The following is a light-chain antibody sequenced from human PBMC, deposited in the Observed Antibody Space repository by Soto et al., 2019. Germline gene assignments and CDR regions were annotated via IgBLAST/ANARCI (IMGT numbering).Light chain of an antibody. CDR1: ETVATN. Sequence: VMTQSPATLSVSPGARDPLSCRASETVATNLAWYQQKPGQAPRLLIYGASTRATGIPARFSGSGSGTEFTLTISSLQSEDFAVYYCQQYNNWPPWTFGQGTKVDIK. CDR3: QQYNNWPPWT. CDR2: GAS. J-gene: IGKJ1*01. V-gene: IGKV3-15*01.